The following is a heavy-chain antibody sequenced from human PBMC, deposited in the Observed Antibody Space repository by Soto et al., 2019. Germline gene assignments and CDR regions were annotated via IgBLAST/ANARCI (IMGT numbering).Heavy chain of an antibody. CDR2: IFPDDSDT. Sequence: PGESLKISCKASGYIIKNYWIGWVRQMPGQGLEWMGIIFPDDSDTIYSPSFQGHVTISVDKSISTAYVQWSSLKASDSAIYYCFRGGVTSRTFDYWGQGTLVTVSS. V-gene: IGHV5-51*01. J-gene: IGHJ4*02. CDR3: FRGGVTSRTFDY. D-gene: IGHD3-16*01. CDR1: GYIIKNYW.